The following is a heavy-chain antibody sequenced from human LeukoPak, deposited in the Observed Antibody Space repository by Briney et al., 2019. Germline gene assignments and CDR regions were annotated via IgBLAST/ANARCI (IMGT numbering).Heavy chain of an antibody. CDR1: GXTVSSNH. D-gene: IGHD3-22*01. CDR3: ARATYYYDSSGYRDFYFDD. V-gene: IGHV3-53*01. CDR2: FYSDGST. J-gene: IGHJ4*02. Sequence: GGSLILSCAASGXTVSSNHVNWVRRAPGKGLEWVSAFYSDGSTYYADSVKGRFTLSRDNSKNTLYLQMNSLRAEDTAVYYCARATYYYDSSGYRDFYFDDWGQGTLVTVSS.